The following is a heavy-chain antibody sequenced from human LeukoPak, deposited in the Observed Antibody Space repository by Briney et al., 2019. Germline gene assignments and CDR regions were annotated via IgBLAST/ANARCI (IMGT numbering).Heavy chain of an antibody. J-gene: IGHJ4*02. CDR2: INSDGSST. V-gene: IGHV3-74*01. CDR3: ARVLHDVAVAGTTSGY. Sequence: GGSLRLSCAASGFTFSSYWMHWVRQAPGKGLVWVSRINSDGSSTSYADSVKGQFTISRDNAKNTLYLQMNSLRAEDTAVYYCARVLHDVAVAGTTSGYWGQGTLVTVSS. D-gene: IGHD6-19*01. CDR1: GFTFSSYW.